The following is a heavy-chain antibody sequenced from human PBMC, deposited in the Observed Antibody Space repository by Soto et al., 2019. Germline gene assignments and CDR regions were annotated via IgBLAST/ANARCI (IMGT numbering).Heavy chain of an antibody. CDR1: GFTFSNYW. CDR3: AKALVYYPSDY. V-gene: IGHV3-7*01. CDR2: IKQDGSEK. D-gene: IGHD2-8*01. Sequence: GGSLRLSCAASGFTFSNYWMKWVRQAPGKGLEWVANIKQDGSEKYYVDSVKGRFTISRDNAKNSLYLEMNSLRAEDTAVYYCAKALVYYPSDYWGQGTLVTVSS. J-gene: IGHJ4*02.